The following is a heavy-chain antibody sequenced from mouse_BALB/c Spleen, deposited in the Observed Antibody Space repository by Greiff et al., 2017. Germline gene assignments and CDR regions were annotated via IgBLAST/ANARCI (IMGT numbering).Heavy chain of an antibody. D-gene: IGHD1-1*01. V-gene: IGHV1-9*01. CDR2: ILPGSGST. CDR3: ATGYGSSSAWFAY. CDR1: GYTFSSYW. Sequence: QVQLKESGAELMKPGASVKISCKATGYTFSSYWIEWVKQRPGHGLEWIGEILPGSGSTNYNEKFKGKATFTADTSSYTAYMQLSSLTSEDSAVYYCATGYGSSSAWFAYWGQGTLVTVSA. J-gene: IGHJ3*01.